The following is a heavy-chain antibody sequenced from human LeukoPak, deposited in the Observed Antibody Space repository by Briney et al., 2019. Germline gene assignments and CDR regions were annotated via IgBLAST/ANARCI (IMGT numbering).Heavy chain of an antibody. CDR2: ISWNSGSI. Sequence: GGSLRLSCAASGFTFDDYAMHWVRQAPGKGLEWVSGISWNSGSIGYADSVKGRFTISRDNAKNSLYLQMNSLRAEDTALYYCAREDTAAGRFLDYWGQGTLVTVSS. D-gene: IGHD6-13*01. CDR3: AREDTAAGRFLDY. J-gene: IGHJ4*02. V-gene: IGHV3-9*01. CDR1: GFTFDDYA.